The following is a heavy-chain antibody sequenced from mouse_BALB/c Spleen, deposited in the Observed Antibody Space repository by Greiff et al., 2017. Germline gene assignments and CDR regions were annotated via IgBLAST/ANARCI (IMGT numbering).Heavy chain of an antibody. CDR1: GFTFSSFG. D-gene: IGHD2-1*01. Sequence: EVMLVESGGGLVQPGGSRKLSCAASGFTFSSFGMHCVRQAPEKGLEWVAYISSGSSTIYYADTVKGRFTISRDNPKNTLFLQMTSLRSEDTAMYYCARGGWGNYYFDYWGQGTTLTVSS. J-gene: IGHJ2*01. CDR3: ARGGWGNYYFDY. CDR2: ISSGSSTI. V-gene: IGHV5-17*02.